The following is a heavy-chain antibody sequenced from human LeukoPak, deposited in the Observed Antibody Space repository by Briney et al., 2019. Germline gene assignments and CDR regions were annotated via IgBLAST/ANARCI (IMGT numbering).Heavy chain of an antibody. CDR1: GGSISSYY. CDR2: INHSGST. D-gene: IGHD6-19*01. CDR3: ARQPHSSGWGSTFDY. J-gene: IGHJ4*02. V-gene: IGHV4-34*01. Sequence: SETLSLTCTVSGGSISSYYWSWIRQPPGKGLEWIGEINHSGSTNYNPSLKSRVTISVDTSKNQFSLKLSSVTAADTAVYYCARQPHSSGWGSTFDYWGQGTLVTVSS.